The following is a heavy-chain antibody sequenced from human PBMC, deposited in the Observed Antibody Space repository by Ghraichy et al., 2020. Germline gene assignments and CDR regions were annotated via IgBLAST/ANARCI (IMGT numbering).Heavy chain of an antibody. Sequence: SQTLSLTCTVSGGSISSSSYYWGWIRQPPGKGLEWIGSIYYSGSTYYNPSLKSRVTISVDTSKNQFSLKLSSVTAADTAVYYCARRWGIQLWSNFDYWGQGTLVTVSS. CDR1: GGSISSSSYY. V-gene: IGHV4-39*01. D-gene: IGHD5-18*01. CDR2: IYYSGST. J-gene: IGHJ4*02. CDR3: ARRWGIQLWSNFDY.